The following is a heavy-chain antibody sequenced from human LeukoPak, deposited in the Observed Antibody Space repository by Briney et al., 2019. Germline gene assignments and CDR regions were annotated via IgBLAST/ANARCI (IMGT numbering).Heavy chain of an antibody. CDR2: IYYSGST. D-gene: IGHD3-10*01. Sequence: SETLSLTCTVSGGSVSSGSYYWSWIRQPPGKGLEWIGYIYYSGSTNYNPSLKSRVTISVDTSKNQFSLKLSSVTAADTAVCYSARDGWFGEGDYFDYWGQGTLVTVSS. J-gene: IGHJ4*02. CDR1: GGSVSSGSYY. V-gene: IGHV4-61*01. CDR3: ARDGWFGEGDYFDY.